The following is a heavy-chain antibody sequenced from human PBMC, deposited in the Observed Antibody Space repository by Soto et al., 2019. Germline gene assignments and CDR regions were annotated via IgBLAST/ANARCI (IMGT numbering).Heavy chain of an antibody. CDR2: ISSSSSYI. J-gene: IGHJ6*02. V-gene: IGHV3-21*01. CDR1: GFTFSSYS. CDR3: ARDRFLEWLPLGHCGCMDV. Sequence: NPGGSLRLSCAASGFTFSSYSMNWVRQAPGKGLEWVSSISSSSSYIYYADSVKGRFTISRDNAKNSPYLQMNSLRVEDTAVYYCARDRFLEWLPLGHCGCMDVWGQGTTVTVSS. D-gene: IGHD3-3*01.